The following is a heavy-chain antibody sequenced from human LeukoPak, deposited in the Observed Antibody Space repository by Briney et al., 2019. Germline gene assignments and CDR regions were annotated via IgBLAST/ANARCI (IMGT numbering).Heavy chain of an antibody. CDR3: ARGGQQVDTRLEYFDY. J-gene: IGHJ4*02. D-gene: IGHD6-13*01. CDR2: ISPSGGST. CDR1: GFSFIDYA. Sequence: GGSLRLSCAADGFSFIDYAMGWVRQAPGKGLEWVSFISPSGGSTYYADSVTGLFTISRDNSKNMLYLQMSRLRVEDTAAYYCARGGQQVDTRLEYFDYWGQGTLVTVSS. V-gene: IGHV3-23*01.